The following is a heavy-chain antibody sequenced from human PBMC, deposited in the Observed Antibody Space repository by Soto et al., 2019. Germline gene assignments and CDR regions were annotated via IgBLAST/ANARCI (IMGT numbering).Heavy chain of an antibody. CDR3: AKRGSGSYYVV. V-gene: IGHV3-23*01. Sequence: EVQLLESGGGLVQPGGSLRLSCAASGFTFSNYAMSWVRQAPGKGLEWVSVISGSGDSTYYADSVKGRFTISRDNSKNTLYLQMSSLRAEETAVYYWAKRGSGSYYVVWGQGTLVTVSS. D-gene: IGHD3-10*01. CDR1: GFTFSNYA. J-gene: IGHJ4*02. CDR2: ISGSGDST.